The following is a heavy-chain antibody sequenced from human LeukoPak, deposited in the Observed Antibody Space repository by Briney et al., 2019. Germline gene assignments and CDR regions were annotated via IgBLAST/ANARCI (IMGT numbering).Heavy chain of an antibody. Sequence: SETLSLTCAVYGGSFSGYYWSWIRQPPGKGLEWIGEINHSGSTNYNPSLKSRVTISVDTCKNQFSLKLSSVTAADTAVYYCARGGVDYYGSGSYYKRKYYFDYWGQGTLVTVSS. V-gene: IGHV4-34*01. CDR2: INHSGST. CDR3: ARGGVDYYGSGSYYKRKYYFDY. J-gene: IGHJ4*02. D-gene: IGHD3-10*01. CDR1: GGSFSGYY.